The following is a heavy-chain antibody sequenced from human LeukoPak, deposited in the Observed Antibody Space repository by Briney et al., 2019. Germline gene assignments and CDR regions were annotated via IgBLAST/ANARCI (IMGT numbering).Heavy chain of an antibody. V-gene: IGHV3-13*01. CDR1: GFTFSSYD. J-gene: IGHJ3*02. Sequence: PGGSLRLSCAASGFTFSSYDMHWVRQATGKGLEWVSGIGTAGDTYYPGSVKGRFTISRENAKNSLYLQMNSLTAGDTAVYYCARGSFGAFDIWGQGTTVTVSS. CDR2: IGTAGDT. CDR3: ARGSFGAFDI. D-gene: IGHD3-9*01.